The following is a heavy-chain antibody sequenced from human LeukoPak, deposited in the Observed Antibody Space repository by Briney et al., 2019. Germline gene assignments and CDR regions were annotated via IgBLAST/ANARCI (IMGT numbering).Heavy chain of an antibody. CDR2: IYYDGSNK. CDR1: GFTLIKNG. V-gene: IGHV3-33*01. Sequence: PGGSLRLSCAASGFTLIKNGMNWVRQAQGKGLEGVAVIYYDGSNKFSTDSVKGRFTISRDNSKNALYLQMDSLRVEDTAVYYCARDRGYGSGAMDVWGQGTTVTVSS. D-gene: IGHD3-10*01. CDR3: ARDRGYGSGAMDV. J-gene: IGHJ6*02.